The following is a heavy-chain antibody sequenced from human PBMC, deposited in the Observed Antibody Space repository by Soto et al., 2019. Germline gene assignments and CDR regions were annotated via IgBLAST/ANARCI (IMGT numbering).Heavy chain of an antibody. CDR3: ARVSVLVTAIDAFDI. CDR2: IYYSGST. Sequence: QVQLQELGPGLVKPSETLSLACSVSGGSISSYYWHWIRQPPGKGLEWIGKIYYSGSTNYNPSPKSRVTMSVDTSKNQFSLKLSSVTDADTAVYYCARVSVLVTAIDAFDIWGQGTMVTVSS. J-gene: IGHJ3*02. D-gene: IGHD2-21*02. V-gene: IGHV4-59*01. CDR1: GGSISSYY.